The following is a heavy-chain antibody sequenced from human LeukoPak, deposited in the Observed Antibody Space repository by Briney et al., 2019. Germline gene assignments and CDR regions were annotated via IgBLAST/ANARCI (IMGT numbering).Heavy chain of an antibody. CDR3: ARDHRGYYDSSGYSFYYHFGMDA. V-gene: IGHV4-59*01. D-gene: IGHD3-22*01. J-gene: IGHJ6*02. CDR2: VYYNGST. CDR1: IGSISSSY. Sequence: SETLSLTCTVSIGSISSSYWAWIRQPPGKGLEWIGHVYYNGSTNYNPSLKSRVTISVDTSKNQFSLKVTSVTAADTAVYFCARDHRGYYDSSGYSFYYHFGMDAWGQGTTVTVSS.